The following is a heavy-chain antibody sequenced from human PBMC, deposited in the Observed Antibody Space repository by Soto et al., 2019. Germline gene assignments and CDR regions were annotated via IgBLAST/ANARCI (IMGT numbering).Heavy chain of an antibody. J-gene: IGHJ4*02. D-gene: IGHD3-22*01. Sequence: GESLKISCKGSGDSFAGYWITWVRQKPGKGLEWMGRIDLSDSQTYYSPSFRGHVTISVTKSITTVFLQWSSLRASDTAMYYCARQIYDSDTGPNFQYYFDSWGQGTPVTVSS. V-gene: IGHV5-10-1*01. CDR2: IDLSDSQT. CDR1: GDSFAGYW. CDR3: ARQIYDSDTGPNFQYYFDS.